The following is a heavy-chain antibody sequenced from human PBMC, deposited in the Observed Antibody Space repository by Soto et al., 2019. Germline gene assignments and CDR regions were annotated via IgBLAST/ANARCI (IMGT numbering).Heavy chain of an antibody. D-gene: IGHD1-1*01. Sequence: VSLRLSCTASGFSFSDYSFNWVRQAPGKGLEWVSSITHTGTNAYYADSVKGRFTISKDSADNSLILQMTSLRAEDTAVYHCTRGPRSTSTGTGAFWGQGTLVTVSS. J-gene: IGHJ4*02. CDR2: ITHTGTNA. CDR1: GFSFSDYS. V-gene: IGHV3-21*01. CDR3: TRGPRSTSTGTGAF.